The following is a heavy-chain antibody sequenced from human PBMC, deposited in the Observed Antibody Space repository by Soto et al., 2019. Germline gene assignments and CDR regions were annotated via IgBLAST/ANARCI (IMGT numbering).Heavy chain of an antibody. V-gene: IGHV3-11*01. J-gene: IGHJ4*02. D-gene: IGHD3-22*01. Sequence: KPGGSLRLSCATSEFTFSDYSMSWIRQAPGKGLEWLSYISSSGTSIFYAESVKGRFTISRDNVKNSLNLQMNSLKAEDTAVYYCARGHYYYDRRGYCLLDSWGQGTLVTVSS. CDR1: EFTFSDYS. CDR3: ARGHYYYDRRGYCLLDS. CDR2: ISSSGTSI.